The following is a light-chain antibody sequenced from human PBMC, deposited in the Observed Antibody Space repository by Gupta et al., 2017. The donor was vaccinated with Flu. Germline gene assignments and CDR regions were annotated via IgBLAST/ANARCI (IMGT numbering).Light chain of an antibody. CDR3: QQSYSTPSVT. CDR1: QSISSF. V-gene: IGKV1-39*01. Sequence: DIQMTQSPSSLSASVGDRVTITCRASQSISSFLNWYQQKPGKAPKLLIYAVSSLQGGVPSRFSGSGSGTDFTLTISSLQPEDFATYYCQQSYSTPSVTFGGGTKVEIK. CDR2: AVS. J-gene: IGKJ4*01.